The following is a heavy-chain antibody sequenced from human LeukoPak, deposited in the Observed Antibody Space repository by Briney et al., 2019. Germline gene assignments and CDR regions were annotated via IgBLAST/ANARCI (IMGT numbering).Heavy chain of an antibody. Sequence: SETLAINCVVSCGPISCHYWSLIRQVPPPALEWIGRIYTSGGTNYNPSLKSRVTMSVDTSKNQFSLKLSSVTAADTAVYYCAGTDQGPFDYWGQGTLVTVSS. CDR2: IYTSGGT. J-gene: IGHJ4*02. CDR1: CGPISCHY. D-gene: IGHD2-2*01. CDR3: AGTDQGPFDY. V-gene: IGHV4-4*07.